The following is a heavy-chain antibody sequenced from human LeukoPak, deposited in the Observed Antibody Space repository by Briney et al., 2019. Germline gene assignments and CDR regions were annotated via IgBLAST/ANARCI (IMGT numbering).Heavy chain of an antibody. J-gene: IGHJ4*02. CDR2: TSTSGGSA. CDR1: GFTFSNNA. CDR3: AKDGGLWVSAHWGDS. V-gene: IGHV3-23*01. Sequence: SGGSLRLSCAASGFTFSNNAMSWVRQAPGKGLEWVSATSTSGGSAYYADSVKGRFTISRDNSKNTLYLQMNSLRAEDTAVYYCAKDGGLWVSAHWGDSWGRGTLVTVSS. D-gene: IGHD7-27*01.